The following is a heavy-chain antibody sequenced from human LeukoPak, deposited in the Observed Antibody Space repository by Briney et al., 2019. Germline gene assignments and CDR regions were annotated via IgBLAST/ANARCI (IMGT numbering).Heavy chain of an antibody. D-gene: IGHD1-14*01. CDR1: GGSFSGYC. CDR3: ARLNKPGWFDP. CDR2: IFYTGNT. Sequence: PSETLSLTCAVYGGSFSGYCWAWIRQPPGKGLEWIANIFYTGNTYYNPSLKSRVTISIDTSKNQFSLRLNSVTATDTAVYYCARLNKPGWFDPWGQGTLVTVSS. V-gene: IGHV4-34*12. J-gene: IGHJ5*02.